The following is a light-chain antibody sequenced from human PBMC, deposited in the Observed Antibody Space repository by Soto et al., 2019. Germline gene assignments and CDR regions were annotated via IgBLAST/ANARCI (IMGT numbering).Light chain of an antibody. CDR1: QSVSLS. J-gene: IGKJ1*01. V-gene: IGKV3-20*01. CDR3: QQYGTSPTT. Sequence: EIVLTQSPGTLSLSPGGRATLSCRASQSVSLSLAWYQQKPGQAPRLLIYDASSRATGIPARFSGSGSGTDFTLTISRLEPEEWAVYDGQQYGTSPTTFGQGTKVDIK. CDR2: DAS.